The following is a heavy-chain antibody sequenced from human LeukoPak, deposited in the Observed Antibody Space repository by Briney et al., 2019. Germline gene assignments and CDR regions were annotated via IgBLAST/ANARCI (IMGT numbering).Heavy chain of an antibody. J-gene: IGHJ4*02. CDR3: ARGLTVTTDRDY. Sequence: GASVKVSCKASGGTFSSYAISWVRQAPGQGLEWMGGIIPIFGTANYAQKFQGRVTITAGESTSTAYMELSSLRSEDTAVYYCARGLTVTTDRDYWGQGTLVTVSS. D-gene: IGHD4-17*01. CDR1: GGTFSSYA. CDR2: IIPIFGTA. V-gene: IGHV1-69*13.